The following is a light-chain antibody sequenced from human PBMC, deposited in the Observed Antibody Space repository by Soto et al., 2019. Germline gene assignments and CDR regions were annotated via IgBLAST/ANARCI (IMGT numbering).Light chain of an antibody. CDR3: QQRSNWPLT. Sequence: EIVLTQSPATLSLSPGERATLSCKASQSVSNSFAWYQQKPGQAPRLLIYDASTRATGIPARFSGSGSGTDFTLTISSLEPEDFAVYYCQQRSNWPLTFGGGTNVEIK. CDR2: DAS. CDR1: QSVSNS. J-gene: IGKJ4*01. V-gene: IGKV3-11*01.